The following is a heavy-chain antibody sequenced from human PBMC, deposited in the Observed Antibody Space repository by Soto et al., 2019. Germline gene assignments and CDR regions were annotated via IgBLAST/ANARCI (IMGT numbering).Heavy chain of an antibody. CDR1: GGSFSGYY. CDR3: ARGGLRRVWWPHY. Sequence: QVQLQQWGAGLLKPSETLSLTCAVSGGSFSGYYWSLIRQPPGKGLEWIGEINHRGSTNYNPSLKIRVTISVATSKNQFSLKLSSVTAADTAVYYCARGGLRRVWWPHYWGQGTLVTVAS. V-gene: IGHV4-34*01. CDR2: INHRGST. J-gene: IGHJ4*02. D-gene: IGHD5-12*01.